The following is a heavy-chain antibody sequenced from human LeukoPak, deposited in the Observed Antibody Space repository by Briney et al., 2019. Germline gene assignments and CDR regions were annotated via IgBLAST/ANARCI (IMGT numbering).Heavy chain of an antibody. CDR2: INPNSGGT. J-gene: IGHJ1*01. CDR1: GYTFTGYY. CDR3: ASSARSWSSLFFQH. D-gene: IGHD6-13*01. V-gene: IGHV1-2*02. Sequence: ASVKVSCKASGYTFTGYYMHWVPQAPGQGLEWMGWINPNSGGTNYAQKFQGRVTMTRDTSISTAYMELSRLRSDDTAVYYCASSARSWSSLFFQHWGQGTLVTVSS.